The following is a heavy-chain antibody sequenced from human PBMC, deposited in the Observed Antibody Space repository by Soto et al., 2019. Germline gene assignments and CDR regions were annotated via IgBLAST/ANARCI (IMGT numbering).Heavy chain of an antibody. CDR3: AKDLTRQLAYWLDP. CDR2: INAHSGGT. CDR1: GFAFTGYY. J-gene: IGHJ5*02. D-gene: IGHD3-16*01. V-gene: IGHV1-2*02. Sequence: ASVKVSCKASGFAFTGYYIHWLRQAPGQGLEWMGWINAHSGGTEFAQKFQGRATLTRDTSISTAYMTLTGLKSDDTAVYYCAKDLTRQLAYWLDPWGQGTQVTVSS.